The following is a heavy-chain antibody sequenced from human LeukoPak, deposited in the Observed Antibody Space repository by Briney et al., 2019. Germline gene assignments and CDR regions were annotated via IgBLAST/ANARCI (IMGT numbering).Heavy chain of an antibody. Sequence: AGGSLRLSCAPSGFTFSSFAMHWVRQAPGKGLEWVAVISYAGSDTYYADSVKGRFTISRDNSRSTLYLQMNGLRPDDTAVYYCARAPFRYCDSSLGYYMDVWGKGTTVTVSS. D-gene: IGHD3-22*01. CDR1: GFTFSSFA. V-gene: IGHV3-30*04. J-gene: IGHJ6*03. CDR3: ARAPFRYCDSSLGYYMDV. CDR2: ISYAGSDT.